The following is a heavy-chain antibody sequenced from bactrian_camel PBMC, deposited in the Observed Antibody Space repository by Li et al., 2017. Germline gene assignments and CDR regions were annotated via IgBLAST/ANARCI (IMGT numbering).Heavy chain of an antibody. J-gene: IGHJ4*01. CDR3: AAAPYVIRGCTMDRAYNY. CDR2: ITIGSDSST. CDR1: GFTFDDSD. Sequence: VQLVESGGGSVQTGGSLRLSCTASGFTFDDSDMGWYRQAPGHGCELVSTITIGSDSSTYYADSEKGRFSISKDNAKNTLSLQMNSLKPEDTAMYYCAAAPYVIRGCTMDRAYNYWGQGTQVTVS. D-gene: IGHD3*01. V-gene: IGHV3S63*01.